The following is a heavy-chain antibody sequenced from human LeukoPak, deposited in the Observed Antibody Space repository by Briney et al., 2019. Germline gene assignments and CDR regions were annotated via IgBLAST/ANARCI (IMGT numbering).Heavy chain of an antibody. CDR1: GFTFSSYA. CDR2: INWNGGST. V-gene: IGHV3-20*01. D-gene: IGHD2-2*01. J-gene: IGHJ4*02. Sequence: GGSLRLSCAASGFTFSSYAMSWVRQAPGKGLEWVSGINWNGGSTGYADSVKGRFTISRDNAKNSLYLQMNSLRAEDTALYHCARARGYCSSTSCFFDYWGQGTLVTVSS. CDR3: ARARGYCSSTSCFFDY.